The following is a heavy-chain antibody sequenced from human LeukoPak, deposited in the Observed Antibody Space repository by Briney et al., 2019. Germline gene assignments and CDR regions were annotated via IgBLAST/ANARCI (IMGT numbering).Heavy chain of an antibody. CDR2: IIGSGSTT. J-gene: IGHJ5*02. V-gene: IGHV3-48*03. CDR1: GFTFSSYE. Sequence: GGSLRLXCAASGFTFSSYEMNWVRQAPGKGLEWLSYIIGSGSTTQYADSVRDRFTISRDNDKNAVYLQMNSLRADDTAIYYCVRDRGGAYSGDNLFDPWGQGTLVTVSS. D-gene: IGHD2-21*01. CDR3: VRDRGGAYSGDNLFDP.